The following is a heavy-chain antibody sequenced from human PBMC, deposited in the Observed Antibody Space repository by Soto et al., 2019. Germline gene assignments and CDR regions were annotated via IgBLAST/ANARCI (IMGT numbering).Heavy chain of an antibody. V-gene: IGHV1-69*05. CDR2: IIPIFGTA. J-gene: IGHJ6*02. Sequence: QVQLVQSGAEVKKPGSSVKVSCKASGGTFSSYAISWVRQAPGQGLEWMGGIIPIFGTADYAQKFQGRVTXPXAXSXXTAYMELSSLRSEDTAVYYCASLIAAAGPPHSPRYYYGMDVWGQGTTVTVSS. D-gene: IGHD6-13*01. CDR1: GGTFSSYA. CDR3: ASLIAAAGPPHSPRYYYGMDV.